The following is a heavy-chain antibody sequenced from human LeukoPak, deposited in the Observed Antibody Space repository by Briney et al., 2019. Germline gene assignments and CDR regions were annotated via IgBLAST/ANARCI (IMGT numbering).Heavy chain of an antibody. Sequence: GGSLRLSCAASGFTFSSYEMNWVRQAPGKGLEWVSYISSSGSTIYYADSVKGRFTISRDNAKNSLYLQMNSLRAEDTAVYYCAGWYSSSWYTPYFDYWGQGTLVTVSS. CDR3: AGWYSSSWYTPYFDY. V-gene: IGHV3-48*03. D-gene: IGHD6-13*01. CDR2: ISSSGSTI. CDR1: GFTFSSYE. J-gene: IGHJ4*02.